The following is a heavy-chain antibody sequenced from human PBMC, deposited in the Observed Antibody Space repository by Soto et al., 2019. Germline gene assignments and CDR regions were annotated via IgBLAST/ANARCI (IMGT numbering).Heavy chain of an antibody. D-gene: IGHD5-12*01. CDR3: ARWGIVATRHWFDP. J-gene: IGHJ5*02. CDR2: IYYSGST. V-gene: IGHV4-30-4*01. CDR1: GCSISSGDYY. Sequence: PXETLSLTCTVSGCSISSGDYYWSWIRQPPGKSLEWIGYIYYSGSTYYNPSLKSRVTISVDTSKNQFSLKLSSVTAADTAVYYCARWGIVATRHWFDPWGQGTLVTVSS.